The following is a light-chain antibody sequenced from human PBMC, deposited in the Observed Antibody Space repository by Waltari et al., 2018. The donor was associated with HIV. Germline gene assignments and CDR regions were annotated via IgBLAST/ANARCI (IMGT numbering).Light chain of an antibody. CDR2: WAS. CDR1: QSVLYSSNNKNY. J-gene: IGKJ1*01. V-gene: IGKV4-1*01. Sequence: DIVMTQSPDSLVVSLGKRATINCKSSQSVLYSSNNKNYLAWYQQKPGQPPKLLIYWASTRESGVPDRFSGSGSGTDFTLTISSLQAEDVAVYYCQQHYSSPRTFGQGTKVEIK. CDR3: QQHYSSPRT.